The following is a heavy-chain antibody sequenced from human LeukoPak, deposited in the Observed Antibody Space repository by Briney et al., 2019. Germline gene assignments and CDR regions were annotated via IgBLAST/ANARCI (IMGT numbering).Heavy chain of an antibody. CDR1: GFTFSSYA. CDR2: ISGSGGST. J-gene: IGHJ4*02. Sequence: GASLRLSCAASGFTFSSYAMSWVRQAPGKGLEWVSAISGSGGSTYYADSVKGRLTISRDNSKNTLYLQMNSLRAEDTAVYYCAKESDYYGSGSLGYWGQGTLVTVSS. D-gene: IGHD3-10*01. CDR3: AKESDYYGSGSLGY. V-gene: IGHV3-23*01.